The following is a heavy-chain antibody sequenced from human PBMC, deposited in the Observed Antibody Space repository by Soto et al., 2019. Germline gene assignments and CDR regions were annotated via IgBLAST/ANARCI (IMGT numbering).Heavy chain of an antibody. CDR2: INPNSGGT. CDR3: ARGGMITFGGVIPTDIDY. J-gene: IGHJ4*02. Sequence: QVQLVQSGAEVKKPGASVKVSCKASGYTFTGYYMHWVRQAPGQGLEWMGWINPNSGGTNYAQKFHGRVTMTRDTSISTAYMELSRLRSDDTAVYYCARGGMITFGGVIPTDIDYCGQGTLVTVSS. D-gene: IGHD3-16*02. V-gene: IGHV1-2*02. CDR1: GYTFTGYY.